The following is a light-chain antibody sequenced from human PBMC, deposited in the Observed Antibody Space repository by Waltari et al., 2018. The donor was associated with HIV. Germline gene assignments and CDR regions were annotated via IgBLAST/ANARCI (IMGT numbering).Light chain of an antibody. Sequence: ELVLTQSPGTLSLSPGERATLSCRASQSVSSSYLAWYQQKPGQAPRLLIYGTSSRATGIPDRFSGSGSGTDFTLTISRLEPEDFAVYYCHQYGSSPRTFGQGTKLEIK. V-gene: IGKV3-20*01. CDR2: GTS. J-gene: IGKJ2*02. CDR1: QSVSSSY. CDR3: HQYGSSPRT.